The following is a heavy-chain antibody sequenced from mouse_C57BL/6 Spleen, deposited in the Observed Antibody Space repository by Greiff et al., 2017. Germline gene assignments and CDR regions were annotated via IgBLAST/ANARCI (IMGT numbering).Heavy chain of an antibody. V-gene: IGHV6-6*01. CDR3: TRGRYFDV. CDR2: IRNKANNHAT. J-gene: IGHJ1*03. Sequence: EVKLVESGGGLVQPGGSMKLSCAASGFTFSDAWMDWVRQSPEKGLEWVAEIRNKANNHATYYAESVKGRFTISRDDSKSIVDLQMNSLRAEDTGIYYCTRGRYFDVWGTGTTVTVSS. CDR1: GFTFSDAW.